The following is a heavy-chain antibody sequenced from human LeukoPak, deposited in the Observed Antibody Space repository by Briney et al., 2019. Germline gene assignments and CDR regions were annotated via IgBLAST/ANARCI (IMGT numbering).Heavy chain of an antibody. CDR1: GFTFSNYG. CDR3: AKVSLRWWGYVDY. Sequence: SGRSLRLSCAASGFTFSNYGMHWVRQAPGKGLEWVAAISYDGSTKYYADSVKGRFTSSRDNSKNTLYLQMNSLRAEDTAVYYCAKVSLRWWGYVDYWGQGTLVTVSS. V-gene: IGHV3-30*18. J-gene: IGHJ4*02. D-gene: IGHD4-23*01. CDR2: ISYDGSTK.